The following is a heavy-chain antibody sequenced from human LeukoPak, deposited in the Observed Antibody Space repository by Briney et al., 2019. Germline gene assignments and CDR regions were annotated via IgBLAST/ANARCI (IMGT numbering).Heavy chain of an antibody. J-gene: IGHJ6*03. D-gene: IGHD2-2*01. Sequence: SETLSLTCAVYGGSFSGYYWSWIRQPPGKGLEWIGEINHSGSTNYNPSLKSRVTISVDTSKNQFSLKLSSVTAADTAVYYCARRGCSSTSCPGGYYYMDVWGKGTTVTVSS. CDR2: INHSGST. CDR1: GGSFSGYY. V-gene: IGHV4-34*01. CDR3: ARRGCSSTSCPGGYYYMDV.